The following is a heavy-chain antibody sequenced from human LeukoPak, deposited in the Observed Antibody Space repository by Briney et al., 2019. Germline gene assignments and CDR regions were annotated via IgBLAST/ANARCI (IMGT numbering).Heavy chain of an antibody. J-gene: IGHJ4*02. CDR3: ARLPPHYSSTWGFFDN. Sequence: PSETLSLTCTVSGVSISINYWTWIRQTPGNGLEWVAYITDSGRIKYNPSLESRVTISKDMSKNQFSLNLSSMTAADTAVYYCARLPPHYSSTWGFFDNWGQGTLVTVSS. D-gene: IGHD3-16*01. CDR2: ITDSGRI. V-gene: IGHV4-59*08. CDR1: GVSISINY.